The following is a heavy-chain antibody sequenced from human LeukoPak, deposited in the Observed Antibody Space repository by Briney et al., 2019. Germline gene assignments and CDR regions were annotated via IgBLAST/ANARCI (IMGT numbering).Heavy chain of an antibody. D-gene: IGHD3-22*01. V-gene: IGHV3-23*01. J-gene: IGHJ4*02. Sequence: GGSLRLSCAASGFTFSSYAMSWVRQAPGKGLEWVSAISGSGGSTYYADSVKGRFTISRDNSKNTLYLQMNSLRAEDTAVYYCAKEGIHYDSSGTGFDYWGQGTLVTVSS. CDR3: AKEGIHYDSSGTGFDY. CDR2: ISGSGGST. CDR1: GFTFSSYA.